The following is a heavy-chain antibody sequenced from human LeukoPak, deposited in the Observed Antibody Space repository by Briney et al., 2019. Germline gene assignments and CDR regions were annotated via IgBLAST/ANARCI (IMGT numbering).Heavy chain of an antibody. CDR1: GSSFPSYW. V-gene: IGHV5-51*01. J-gene: IGHJ1*01. Sequence: GESLQISCKGSGSSFPSYWIGWVRPLPGKGLEWMGIIYPGDSDTRYSPSFQGQVTISADKSISTAYLQWSSLKASDTAMYYCASNTGYSSGWYWYFQHWGQGTLVTVSS. D-gene: IGHD6-19*01. CDR2: IYPGDSDT. CDR3: ASNTGYSSGWYWYFQH.